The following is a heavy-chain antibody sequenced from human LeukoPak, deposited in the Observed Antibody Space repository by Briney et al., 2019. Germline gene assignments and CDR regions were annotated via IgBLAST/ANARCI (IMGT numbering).Heavy chain of an antibody. Sequence: GESLKISCKGSGYSITNYWIAWVRQMPGKGLEWMGIIYPDDSDTRYSPSFQGQVTISADKSIATAYLQWSSLKASDTAMYYCARPVEMATSPFDYWGQGTLVTVSS. CDR2: IYPDDSDT. D-gene: IGHD5-24*01. V-gene: IGHV5-51*01. J-gene: IGHJ4*02. CDR3: ARPVEMATSPFDY. CDR1: GYSITNYW.